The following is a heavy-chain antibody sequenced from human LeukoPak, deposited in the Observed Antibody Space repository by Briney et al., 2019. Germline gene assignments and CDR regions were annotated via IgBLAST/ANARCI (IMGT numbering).Heavy chain of an antibody. CDR1: GGSISSYY. D-gene: IGHD3-3*01. Sequence: SETLSLTCTVSGGSISSYYWSWIRQPPGKGLEWIGYIYYSGCTNYNPSLKSRVTISVDTSKNQFSLKLSSVTAADTAVYYCARVYRSRITIFGVVIIPSWFDPWGQGTLVTVSS. CDR2: IYYSGCT. CDR3: ARVYRSRITIFGVVIIPSWFDP. J-gene: IGHJ5*02. V-gene: IGHV4-59*01.